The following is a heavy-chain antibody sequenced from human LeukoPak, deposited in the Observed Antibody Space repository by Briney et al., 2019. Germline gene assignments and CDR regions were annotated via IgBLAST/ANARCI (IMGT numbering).Heavy chain of an antibody. CDR1: GYTFTAYY. CDR2: INPSGGTT. V-gene: IGHV1-46*03. D-gene: IGHD2-21*01. Sequence: ASVKVSCKASGYTFTAYYMHWVRQAPGQGLEWMGIINPSGGTTSYARKFQGRVTMTRDTSTSTVYMELSSLRSEDTAVYYCARVHMGDNWFDLWGQGTLVTVSS. CDR3: ARVHMGDNWFDL. J-gene: IGHJ5*02.